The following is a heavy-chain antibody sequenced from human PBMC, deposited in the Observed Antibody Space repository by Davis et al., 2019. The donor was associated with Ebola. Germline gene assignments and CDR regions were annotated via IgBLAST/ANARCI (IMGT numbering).Heavy chain of an antibody. CDR1: GGSFSSYY. J-gene: IGHJ6*02. CDR2: IYYSGST. Sequence: SETLSLTCAVYGGSFSSYYWSWIRQPPGKGLEWIGYIYYSGSTNYNPSLKSRVTISVDTSKNQFSLKLSSVTAADTAVYYCAREVGKYCSGGSCYYYGMDVWGQGTTVTVSS. CDR3: AREVGKYCSGGSCYYYGMDV. V-gene: IGHV4-59*01. D-gene: IGHD2-15*01.